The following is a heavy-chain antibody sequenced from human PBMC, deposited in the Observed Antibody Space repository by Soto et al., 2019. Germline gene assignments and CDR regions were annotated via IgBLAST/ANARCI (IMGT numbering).Heavy chain of an antibody. D-gene: IGHD3-22*01. V-gene: IGHV1-3*05. CDR3: ARVGYDSSGLDFDY. CDR1: GYTFTIYA. CDR2: INPGNGNT. J-gene: IGHJ4*02. Sequence: QVPLVQSGAEEKKPGASVKVSCKASGYTFTIYAMHWVRQAPGQRLEWMGWINPGNGNTKYSQKVQGRVTITRDTSASTAYMELSSLRSEDTAVYYCARVGYDSSGLDFDYWGQGTLVTVSS.